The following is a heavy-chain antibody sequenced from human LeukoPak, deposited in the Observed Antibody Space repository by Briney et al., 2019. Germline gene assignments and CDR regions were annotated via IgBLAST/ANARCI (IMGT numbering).Heavy chain of an antibody. V-gene: IGHV1-18*01. CDR1: GYTFTSYG. J-gene: IGHJ4*02. CDR3: ARMVDSSSWYNFLPYPENFDY. CDR2: ISAYNGNT. Sequence: GASVKVSCKASGYTFTSYGISWVRQAPGQGLEWMGWISAYNGNTNYAQKLQGRVTMTTDTSTSTAYMELRSLRSDDTAVYYCARMVDSSSWYNFLPYPENFDYWGQGTLVTVSS. D-gene: IGHD6-13*01.